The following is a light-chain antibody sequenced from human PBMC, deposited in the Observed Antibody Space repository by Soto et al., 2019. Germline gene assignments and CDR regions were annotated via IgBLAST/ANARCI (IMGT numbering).Light chain of an antibody. CDR1: SGSIASNY. Sequence: NFMLTQPHSVSESPGKTVTISCTRSSGSIASNYVQWYQQRPGSAPTTVIYEDNQRPSGVPDRFSGSIDSSSNSASLTISGLKTEDEADYYCQPYDSSNWVFGGGTKLTVL. V-gene: IGLV6-57*04. CDR2: EDN. J-gene: IGLJ3*02. CDR3: QPYDSSNWV.